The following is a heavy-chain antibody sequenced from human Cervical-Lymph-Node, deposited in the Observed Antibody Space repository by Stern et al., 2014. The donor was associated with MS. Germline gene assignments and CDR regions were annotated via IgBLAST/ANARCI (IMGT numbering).Heavy chain of an antibody. J-gene: IGHJ5*02. D-gene: IGHD4/OR15-4a*01. CDR1: GFTFSNYK. Sequence: VQLVESGGGLVKPGGSLRLSCAASGFTFSNYKMNWVRQAPGKGLEWVSSISATSSHTYYADSLKGRFTISRDNTNNPLYLQMNSLTADDSAVYYCPMVTTAGDWFDPWGQGTLVTVSS. CDR3: PMVTTAGDWFDP. V-gene: IGHV3-21*01. CDR2: ISATSSHT.